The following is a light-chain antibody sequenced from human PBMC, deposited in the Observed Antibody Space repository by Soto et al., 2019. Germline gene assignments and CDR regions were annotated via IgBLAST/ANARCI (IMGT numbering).Light chain of an antibody. CDR3: QQYGSSSWT. CDR1: QTVSSSD. V-gene: IGKV3-20*01. CDR2: AAS. J-gene: IGKJ1*01. Sequence: DIVLTQSPGTLSLSPGERATLSCRASQTVSSSDLAWYQQKPGQAPRLLIYAASSRATGIPDRFSGSGSGTDFTLTISRLEPEDFAVYYCQQYGSSSWTFGQGTKVDIK.